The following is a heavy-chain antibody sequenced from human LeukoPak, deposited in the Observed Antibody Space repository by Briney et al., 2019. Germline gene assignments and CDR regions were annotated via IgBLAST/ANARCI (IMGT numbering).Heavy chain of an antibody. Sequence: PGGSLRLSCTASGFKFSSYWMSWVRQAPGKGLEWVANIKQDGSEKYYVDSVKGRFTISRDNAKKSLYLQMNNLRAADTAVYYCARDGYPFDFWGQGTLLTVSS. J-gene: IGHJ4*02. D-gene: IGHD1-1*01. V-gene: IGHV3-7*01. CDR1: GFKFSSYW. CDR3: ARDGYPFDF. CDR2: IKQDGSEK.